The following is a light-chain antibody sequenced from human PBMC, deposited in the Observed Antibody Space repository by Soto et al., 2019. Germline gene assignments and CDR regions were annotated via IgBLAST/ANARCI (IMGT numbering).Light chain of an antibody. J-gene: IGLJ1*01. CDR1: NSNIGSDI. CDR2: TTN. V-gene: IGLV1-44*01. Sequence: QSVLAQPPSASGTPGQRATISCCGSNSNIGSDIVNCYQLLPGAAPEVLINTTNQRPSGVPERFSGSKSGTSASLAISGLQSEDEANSSCATWDGGLSGPFVFGTGTKVTAL. CDR3: ATWDGGLSGPFV.